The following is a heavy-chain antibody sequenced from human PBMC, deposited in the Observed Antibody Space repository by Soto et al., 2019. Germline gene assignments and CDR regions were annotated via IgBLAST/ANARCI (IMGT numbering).Heavy chain of an antibody. CDR3: EREAVGGEQYSFES. J-gene: IGHJ4*02. Sequence: ASVXGSFKSALYTFTFYYSHFVLQAPGQGLECMGWINPNIGVTKFAQKFQGRVIMTRDTSISTAYMHLSSLTSDDTAIYYCEREAVGGEQYSFESWGQGTLVTV. CDR1: LYTFTFYY. CDR2: INPNIGVT. D-gene: IGHD3-10*01. V-gene: IGHV1-2*02.